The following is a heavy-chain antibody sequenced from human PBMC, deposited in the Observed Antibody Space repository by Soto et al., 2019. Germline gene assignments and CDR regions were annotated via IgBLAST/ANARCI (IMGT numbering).Heavy chain of an antibody. Sequence: EVQLLESGGGLVQPGGSLRLSCAASGFTFSSYAMSWVRQAPGKGLEWVSAISGSGGSAYYADSVKGRFTISRDNSKNTRYLQMNSRRAEDTAVYYCARVLWFGDHSHQMDYFDYWGQGTLVTVSS. D-gene: IGHD3-10*01. CDR1: GFTFSSYA. CDR3: ARVLWFGDHSHQMDYFDY. V-gene: IGHV3-23*01. J-gene: IGHJ4*02. CDR2: ISGSGGSA.